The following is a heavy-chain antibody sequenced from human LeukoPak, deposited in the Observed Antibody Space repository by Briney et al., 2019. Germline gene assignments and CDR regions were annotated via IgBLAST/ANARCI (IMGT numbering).Heavy chain of an antibody. J-gene: IGHJ6*03. CDR3: GRAETYSSHYMDV. CDR1: RYTFTNYY. CDR2: INPSGGTT. Sequence: ASVKVSCKASRYTFTNYYIHWVRQAPGQGLEWMGIINPSGGTTTYAQKFQGRVTVTRDTSTSTVYMELSSLRSEDTAVYFCGRAETYSSHYMDVWGKGTMVTVSS. D-gene: IGHD1-26*01. V-gene: IGHV1-46*03.